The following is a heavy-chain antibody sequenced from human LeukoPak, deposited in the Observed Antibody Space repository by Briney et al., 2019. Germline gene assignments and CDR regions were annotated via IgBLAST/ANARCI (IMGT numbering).Heavy chain of an antibody. CDR1: GYSFTSYW. J-gene: IGHJ6*03. CDR2: IYPGDSDT. V-gene: IGHV5-51*01. Sequence: GESLKISCKGSGYSFTSYWIGWVRQMPGKGLEWMGIIYPGDSDTRYSPSFQGQVTISADKSISTAYLQWSSLKASDTAMYYCARLGFLECSYCYYYMDVWGKGTTVTVSS. CDR3: ARLGFLECSYCYYYMDV. D-gene: IGHD3-3*01.